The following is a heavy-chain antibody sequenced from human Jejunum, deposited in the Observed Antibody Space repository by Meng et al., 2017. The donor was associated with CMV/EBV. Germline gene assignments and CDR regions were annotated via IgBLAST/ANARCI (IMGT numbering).Heavy chain of an antibody. CDR1: FINYY. CDR3: ARSYDDFWSGYYRRPSY. Sequence: FINYYIHWVRQAPGQALEWMGIITPYTGTATYAQKFQTRVTMTRDKSTSTVYMDLSSLKSEDTAIYYCARSYDDFWSGYYRRPSYWGQGTLGTVSS. J-gene: IGHJ4*02. CDR2: ITPYTGTA. V-gene: IGHV1-46*01. D-gene: IGHD3-3*01.